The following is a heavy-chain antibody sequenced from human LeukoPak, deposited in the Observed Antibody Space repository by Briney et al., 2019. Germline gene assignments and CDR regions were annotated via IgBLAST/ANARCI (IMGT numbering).Heavy chain of an antibody. CDR3: AKAGRYKRRWGLLFYLYGMDL. CDR2: ISWNSGSI. Sequence: GGSLRLSCAASGFTFDDYPMHWVRQAPGKGLEWVSGISWNSGSIGYADSVKGRFTISRDNAKNSLYLQMNSLRAEDTALYLCAKAGRYKRRWGLLFYLYGMDLWGQGTTVTVSS. CDR1: GFTFDDYP. D-gene: IGHD3-10*01. J-gene: IGHJ6*02. V-gene: IGHV3-9*01.